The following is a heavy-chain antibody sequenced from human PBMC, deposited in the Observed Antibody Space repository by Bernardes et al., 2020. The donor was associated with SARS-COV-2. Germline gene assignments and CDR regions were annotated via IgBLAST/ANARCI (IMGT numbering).Heavy chain of an antibody. D-gene: IGHD1-26*01. J-gene: IGHJ4*02. V-gene: IGHV3-66*01. CDR1: EFSVRGNY. Sequence: GSLRLSCVASEFSVRGNYMSWVRQAPGRGLDWVSVIYRDGNTYYADSVKGRFTISRDSSKNTLYLQMNSLRPEDTAVYYCARPYSGTYWGFDYWGQGTQVTVSS. CDR3: ARPYSGTYWGFDY. CDR2: IYRDGNT.